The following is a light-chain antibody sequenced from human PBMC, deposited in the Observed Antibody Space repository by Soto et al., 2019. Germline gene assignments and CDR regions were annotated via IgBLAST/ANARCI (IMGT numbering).Light chain of an antibody. Sequence: LTQPRSVSGSPGQSVTISCTGTNSDVGGYNYVSWYQHHPGKAPKLMIYDVLKRPSGVPDRFSGSKSGNTASLTISGLQAEDEADYYCCSYAGSYTYVFGTGTKSPS. CDR3: CSYAGSYTYV. CDR2: DVL. J-gene: IGLJ1*01. V-gene: IGLV2-11*01. CDR1: NSDVGGYNY.